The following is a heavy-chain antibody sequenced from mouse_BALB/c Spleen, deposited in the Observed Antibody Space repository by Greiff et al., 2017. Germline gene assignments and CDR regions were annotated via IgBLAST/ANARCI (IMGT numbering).Heavy chain of an antibody. CDR3: ARGGLGRYFDG. V-gene: IGHV1-54*01. J-gene: IGHJ1*01. D-gene: IGHD4-1*01. Sequence: QVQLQQSGAELVRPGTSVKVSCKASGYAFTNYLIEWVKQRPGQGLEWIGVINPGSGGTNYNEKFKGKATLTADKSSSTAYMQLSSLTSDDSAVYFCARGGLGRYFDGWGAGTTVTVSS. CDR1: GYAFTNYL. CDR2: INPGSGGT.